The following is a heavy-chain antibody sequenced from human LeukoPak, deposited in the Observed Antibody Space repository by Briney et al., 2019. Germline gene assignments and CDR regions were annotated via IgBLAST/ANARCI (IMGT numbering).Heavy chain of an antibody. J-gene: IGHJ3*02. CDR2: IYYSGST. Sequence: SETLSLTCTVSGGSISSYYWSWIRQPPGKGLEWIGYIYYSGSTNYNPSLKSRVTISVDTSKNQFSLKLSSVTAADTAVYYCARDQGSYYGRRDAFDIWGQGTMVTVSS. V-gene: IGHV4-59*12. D-gene: IGHD1-26*01. CDR3: ARDQGSYYGRRDAFDI. CDR1: GGSISSYY.